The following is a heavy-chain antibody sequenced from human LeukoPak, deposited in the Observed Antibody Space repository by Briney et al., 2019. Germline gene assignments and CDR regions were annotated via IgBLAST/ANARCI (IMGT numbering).Heavy chain of an antibody. D-gene: IGHD2-2*01. CDR3: ARDRLSSTSCYLHCRKTGGIDY. V-gene: IGHV3-21*01. CDR2: ISPSSSYI. CDR1: GFSFSDNS. J-gene: IGHJ4*02. Sequence: PGGSLRLSCAASGFSFSDNSMTWVRQAPGKGLEWVSSISPSSSYIFYSDSLKGRFTISRDNAKNSLYLQMNSLRAEDTAVYYCARDRLSSTSCYLHCRKTGGIDYWGQGTLVTVSS.